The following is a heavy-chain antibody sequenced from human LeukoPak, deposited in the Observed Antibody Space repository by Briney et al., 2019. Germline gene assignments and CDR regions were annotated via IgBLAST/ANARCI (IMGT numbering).Heavy chain of an antibody. CDR1: GFTVSSDY. CDR3: TRGGSVPATRSFDY. V-gene: IGHV3-66*01. CDR2: IYSGGTT. D-gene: IGHD6-19*01. Sequence: GGSLRLSCSASGFTVSSDYMSWVRQAPGKGLAWLSVIYSGGTTYYADSVKGRFTISRDNSKDTVYLQMNSLRVEDTAMYYCTRGGSVPATRSFDYWGQGTLVTVSS. J-gene: IGHJ4*02.